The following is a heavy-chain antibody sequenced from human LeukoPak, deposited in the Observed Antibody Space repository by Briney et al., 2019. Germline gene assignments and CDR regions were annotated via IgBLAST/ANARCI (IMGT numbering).Heavy chain of an antibody. CDR1: GFTFSSYW. CDR2: IKQDGSEK. D-gene: IGHD6-13*01. CDR3: AGVIIAAAGFYFDY. Sequence: AGGSLRLSCAASGFTFSSYWMSWVRQAPGKGLEWVANIKQDGSEKYYVDSVKGRFTISRDNAKNSLYLQMNSLRAEDTAVYYCAGVIIAAAGFYFDYWGQGTLVTVSS. J-gene: IGHJ4*02. V-gene: IGHV3-7*04.